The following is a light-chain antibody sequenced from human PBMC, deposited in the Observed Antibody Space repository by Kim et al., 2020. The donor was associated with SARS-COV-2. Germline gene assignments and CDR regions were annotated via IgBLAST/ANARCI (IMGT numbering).Light chain of an antibody. V-gene: IGLV2-11*01. CDR1: SSDIGGYNS. J-gene: IGLJ2*01. CDR3: CSYAGTYSVL. Sequence: QSVLTQPRSVSGSPGQSVTISCTGTSSDIGGYNSVSWYQKHPGKAPKLMIYDVSKRPSGVPDRFSGSKSGNTASLTVSGLQAEDEADYYCCSYAGTYSVLFGGGTKVTVL. CDR2: DVS.